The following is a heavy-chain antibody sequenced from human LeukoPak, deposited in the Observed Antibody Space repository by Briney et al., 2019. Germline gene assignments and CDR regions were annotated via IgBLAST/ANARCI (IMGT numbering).Heavy chain of an antibody. CDR3: AKNGYCSSTSCYAGTVFDY. V-gene: IGHV3-23*01. J-gene: IGHJ4*02. Sequence: GGSLRLSCAASGFTFSSYAMHWVRQAPGKGLEWVSAISGSGGSTYYADSVKGWFTISRDNSKNTLYLQMNSLGAEDTAVYYCAKNGYCSSTSCYAGTVFDYWAREPWSPSPQ. CDR2: ISGSGGST. CDR1: GFTFSSYA. D-gene: IGHD2-2*01.